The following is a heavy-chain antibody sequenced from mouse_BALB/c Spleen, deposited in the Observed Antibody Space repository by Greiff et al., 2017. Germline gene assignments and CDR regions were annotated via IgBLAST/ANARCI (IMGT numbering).Heavy chain of an antibody. D-gene: IGHD4-1*01. V-gene: IGHV3-6*02. CDR1: GYSITSGYY. CDR2: ISYDGSN. Sequence: EVKLMESGPGLVKPSQSLSLTCSVTGYSITSGYYWNWIRQFPGNKLEWMGYISYDGSNNYNPSLKNRISITRDTSKNQFFLKLNSVTTEDTATYYCASLGQGYFDVWGAGTTVTVSS. CDR3: ASLGQGYFDV. J-gene: IGHJ1*01.